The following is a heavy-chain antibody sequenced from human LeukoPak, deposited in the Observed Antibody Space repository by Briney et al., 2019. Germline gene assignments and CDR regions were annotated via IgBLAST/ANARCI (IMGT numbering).Heavy chain of an antibody. Sequence: GGSLRLYCEASGFTFSDYYISWIRQAPGKGLEWVSYISSGSRYIYYADSVEGRFTISRDNDKSSVYLKMTSLRAEDTAVYYCTRDQSGSGFNSDYWGQGTLVTVSS. J-gene: IGHJ4*02. CDR1: GFTFSDYY. CDR2: ISSGSRYI. D-gene: IGHD5-24*01. V-gene: IGHV3-11*05. CDR3: TRDQSGSGFNSDY.